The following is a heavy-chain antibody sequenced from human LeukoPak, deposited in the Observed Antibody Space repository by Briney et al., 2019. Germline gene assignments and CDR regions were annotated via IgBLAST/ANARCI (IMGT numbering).Heavy chain of an antibody. CDR3: ARGPMITFGGVIVSFDY. Sequence: PGGSLRLSCAASGFTFSSYSMNWVRQAPGKGLEWVSSISSSSSYIYYADSVKGRFTISRDNAKNSLYLQMNRLRAKDTAVYYCARGPMITFGGVIVSFDYWGQGTLVTVSS. J-gene: IGHJ4*02. V-gene: IGHV3-21*01. D-gene: IGHD3-16*02. CDR2: ISSSSSYI. CDR1: GFTFSSYS.